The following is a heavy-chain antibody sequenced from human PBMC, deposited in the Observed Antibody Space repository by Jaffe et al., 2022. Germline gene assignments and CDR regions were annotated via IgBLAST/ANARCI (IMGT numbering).Heavy chain of an antibody. V-gene: IGHV4-34*01. D-gene: IGHD4-17*01. J-gene: IGHJ6*03. CDR1: GGSFSGYY. CDR2: INHSGST. Sequence: QVQLQQWGAGLLKPSETLSLTCAVYGGSFSGYYWSWIRQPPGKGLEWIGEINHSGSTNYNPSLKSRVTISVDTSKNQFSLKLSSVTAADTAVYYCARDYGDYGYYYYMDVWGKGTTVTVSS. CDR3: ARDYGDYGYYYYMDV.